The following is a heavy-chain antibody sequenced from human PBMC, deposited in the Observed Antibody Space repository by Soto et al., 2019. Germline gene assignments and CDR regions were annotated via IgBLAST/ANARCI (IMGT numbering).Heavy chain of an antibody. J-gene: IGHJ5*02. CDR2: IYYSGST. CDR1: GGSISSGDYY. Sequence: SETLSLTCTVSGGSISSGDYYWSWIRQPPGKGLEWIGYIYYSGSTYYNPSLKSRVTISVDTSKNQFSLKLSSVTAADAAVYYCARAFSPQLSGNWFDPWGQGTLVTVSS. V-gene: IGHV4-30-4*01. D-gene: IGHD3-10*01. CDR3: ARAFSPQLSGNWFDP.